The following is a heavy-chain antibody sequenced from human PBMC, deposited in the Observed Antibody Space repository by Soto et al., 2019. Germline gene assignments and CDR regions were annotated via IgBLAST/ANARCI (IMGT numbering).Heavy chain of an antibody. V-gene: IGHV4-39*01. Sequence: PSETLSLTCTVSGGSISSSSYYWGWIRQPPGKGLEWIGSIYYSGSTYYNPSLKSRVTISVDTSKNQFSLKLSSVTAADTAVYYCASQSSSWYPRPFDYWGQGTLVTVSS. CDR1: GGSISSSSYY. CDR2: IYYSGST. CDR3: ASQSSSWYPRPFDY. J-gene: IGHJ4*02. D-gene: IGHD6-13*01.